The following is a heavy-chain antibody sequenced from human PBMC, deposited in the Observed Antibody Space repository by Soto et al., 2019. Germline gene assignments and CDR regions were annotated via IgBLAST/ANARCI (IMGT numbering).Heavy chain of an antibody. CDR3: AHAYGGRSLY. V-gene: IGHV2-5*02. Sequence: QITLKESGPTLVKPTQTLTLTCTFSGFSLTTDRVGVGWIRQPPGEALEWLAVIYWDDSKTYRPSLESRLTITKDPSKNQVALTMTNMDSLDTATYYCAHAYGGRSLYWGQGTLVIVSS. CDR2: IYWDDSK. D-gene: IGHD1-26*01. CDR1: GFSLTTDRVG. J-gene: IGHJ4*02.